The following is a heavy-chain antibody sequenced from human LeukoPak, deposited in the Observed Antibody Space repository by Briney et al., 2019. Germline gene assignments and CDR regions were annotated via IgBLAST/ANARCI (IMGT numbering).Heavy chain of an antibody. V-gene: IGHV1-2*02. CDR1: GYSSTDYY. J-gene: IGHJ4*02. Sequence: GASVKVSCKASGYSSTDYYIHWVRQAPGQGFEWMGWITHKSGTTKFAPKFQGRVTLTRDTSITTAYVELSNLTSDDTAGYYCVSWAGGNSDVASFDYWGQGTLVTVSS. CDR2: ITHKSGTT. D-gene: IGHD2-21*01. CDR3: VSWAGGNSDVASFDY.